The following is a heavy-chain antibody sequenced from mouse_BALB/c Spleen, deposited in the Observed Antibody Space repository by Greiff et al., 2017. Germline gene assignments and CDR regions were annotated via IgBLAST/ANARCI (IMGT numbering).Heavy chain of an antibody. Sequence: VQLQQSGAELVRSGASVKLSCTASGFNFKDYYMHWVKQRPEQGLEWIGWIDPENGDTEYAPKFQGKATMTADTSSNTAYLQLSSLTSEDTAVYYCNAYYGSGYEAWFAYWGQGTLVTVSA. CDR1: GFNFKDYY. J-gene: IGHJ3*01. CDR2: IDPENGDT. V-gene: IGHV14-4*02. D-gene: IGHD1-1*01. CDR3: NAYYGSGYEAWFAY.